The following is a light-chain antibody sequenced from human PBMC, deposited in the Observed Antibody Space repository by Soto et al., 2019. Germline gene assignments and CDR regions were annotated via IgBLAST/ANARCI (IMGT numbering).Light chain of an antibody. Sequence: QSLLTQPPSASGTPGQRVTISCSGSSSNIGSNTVNWYQQLPGTAPKLLIYSNNQRPSGVPDRFSGSKSGTSASLAISGLQSEDEADYYCAAWDDSLNGSVVFGGGTKLTVL. CDR1: SSNIGSNT. CDR3: AAWDDSLNGSVV. V-gene: IGLV1-44*01. CDR2: SNN. J-gene: IGLJ2*01.